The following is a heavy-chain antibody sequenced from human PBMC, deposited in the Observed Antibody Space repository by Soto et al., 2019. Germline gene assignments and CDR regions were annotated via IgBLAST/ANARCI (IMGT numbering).Heavy chain of an antibody. CDR2: IYFTGST. CDR1: GDTIGSYY. CDR3: ARGSCSSASCYTGDY. D-gene: IGHD2-2*02. V-gene: IGHV4-59*01. Sequence: SETLSLTCTVSGDTIGSYYWSWIRQPPGKGLEWIGYIYFTGSTDYNPSLKSRVTISVDTSKNQFSLKLSSVTAANTAVYYCARGSCSSASCYTGDYWGQGTLVTVSS. J-gene: IGHJ4*02.